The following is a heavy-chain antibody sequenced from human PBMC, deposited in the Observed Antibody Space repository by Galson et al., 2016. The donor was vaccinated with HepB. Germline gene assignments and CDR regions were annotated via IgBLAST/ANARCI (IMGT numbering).Heavy chain of an antibody. V-gene: IGHV1-8*01. Sequence: SVKVSCKASGYAFTSYDINWVRQATGQGLEWMGWLNPNSAKTAYAQKFQGRLTKTRHTSTSTAYLELSSLSSDDTAVYFCSRGVQHLSTLQWFYDLTPNSAFDIWGQGTVITVSS. D-gene: IGHD3-3*01. CDR2: LNPNSAKT. J-gene: IGHJ3*02. CDR3: SRGVQHLSTLQWFYDLTPNSAFDI. CDR1: GYAFTSYD.